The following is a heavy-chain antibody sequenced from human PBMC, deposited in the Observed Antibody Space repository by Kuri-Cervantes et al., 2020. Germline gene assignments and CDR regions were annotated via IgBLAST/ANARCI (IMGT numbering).Heavy chain of an antibody. J-gene: IGHJ4*02. CDR3: ARGRIGGYDFWCGYWVY. Sequence: ASVKVSCQASGYTFTSYDINWVRQATGQGLEWMGWMNPNSGNTGYAQKFQGRVTMTRNTSISTAYMELSSLRSEDTAVYYCARGRIGGYDFWCGYWVYWGQGTLVTVSS. CDR2: MNPNSGNT. D-gene: IGHD3-3*01. V-gene: IGHV1-8*01. CDR1: GYTFTSYD.